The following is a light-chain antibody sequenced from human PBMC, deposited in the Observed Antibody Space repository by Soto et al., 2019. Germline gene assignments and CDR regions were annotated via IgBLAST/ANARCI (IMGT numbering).Light chain of an antibody. CDR3: SSRSSSSARV. Sequence: QSVLIQPASVSGSPGHSITISCTGTSSDVGRYNLVSWYQHHPGKAPKVMIYDVTNRPSGVSNRFSGSKSGNTASLTISGLQAEYEADYYCSSRSSSSARVFGTGTKVTVL. CDR2: DVT. V-gene: IGLV2-14*03. J-gene: IGLJ1*01. CDR1: SSDVGRYNL.